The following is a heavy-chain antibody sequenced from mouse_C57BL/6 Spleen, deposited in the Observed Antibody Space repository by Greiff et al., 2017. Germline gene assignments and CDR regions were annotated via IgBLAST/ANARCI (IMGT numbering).Heavy chain of an antibody. CDR2: IWSGGST. J-gene: IGHJ4*01. CDR3: ARKDGNYERYYAMDY. Sequence: VQLVESGPGLLQPSQSLSITCPVSGFSLTSSGVHLFRQSPGKGLEWLGVIWSGGSTDYNAAFISRLSISKDNSKSQVFFKMNSLQADDTAIYYCARKDGNYERYYAMDYWGQGTSATASS. D-gene: IGHD2-1*01. V-gene: IGHV2-2*01. CDR1: GFSLTSSG.